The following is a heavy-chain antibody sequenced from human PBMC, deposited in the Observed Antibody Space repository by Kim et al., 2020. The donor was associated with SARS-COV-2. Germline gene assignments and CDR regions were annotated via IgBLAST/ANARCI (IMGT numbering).Heavy chain of an antibody. CDR3: AREDYYGSGSYGY. CDR2: INAGNGNT. J-gene: IGHJ4*02. Sequence: ASVKVSCKASGYTFSSYAMHWVRQAPGQRLEWMGWINAGNGNTKYSQKFQGRVTITRDTSASTAYMELSSLISEDTAVYYCAREDYYGSGSYGYWGQGTLVTVSS. CDR1: GYTFSSYA. D-gene: IGHD3-10*01. V-gene: IGHV1-3*01.